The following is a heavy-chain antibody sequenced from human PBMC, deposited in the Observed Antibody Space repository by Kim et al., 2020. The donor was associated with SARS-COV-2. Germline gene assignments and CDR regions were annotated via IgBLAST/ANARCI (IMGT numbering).Heavy chain of an antibody. V-gene: IGHV1-69*13. J-gene: IGHJ3*02. CDR3: ARERIVVVPAAIVSRQETNAFDI. CDR2: IIPIFGTA. Sequence: SVKVSCKASGGTFSSYAISWVRQAPGQGLEWMGGIIPIFGTANYAQKFQGRVTITADESTSTAYMELSSLRSEDTAVYYCARERIVVVPAAIVSRQETNAFDIWGQGTMVTVSS. CDR1: GGTFSSYA. D-gene: IGHD2-2*02.